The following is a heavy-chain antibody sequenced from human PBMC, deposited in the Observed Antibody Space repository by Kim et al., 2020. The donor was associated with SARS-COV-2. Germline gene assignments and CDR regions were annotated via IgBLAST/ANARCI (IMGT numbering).Heavy chain of an antibody. CDR1: GGSFSGYY. CDR3: ARVRITMVRGAGNWFDP. Sequence: SETLSLTCAVYGGSFSGYYWSWIRQPPGKGLEWIGEINHSGSTNYNPSLKSRVTISVDTSKNQFSLKLSSVTAADTAVYYCARVRITMVRGAGNWFDPWGQGTLVTVSS. CDR2: INHSGST. V-gene: IGHV4-34*01. D-gene: IGHD3-10*01. J-gene: IGHJ5*02.